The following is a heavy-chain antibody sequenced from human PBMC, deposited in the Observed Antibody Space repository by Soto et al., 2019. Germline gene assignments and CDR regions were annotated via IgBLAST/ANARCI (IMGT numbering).Heavy chain of an antibody. D-gene: IGHD5-12*01. CDR3: ASNKDRLQLGVNYYSILVV. CDR2: IMPIFRTP. J-gene: IGHJ6*02. CDR1: GYTFTSYA. V-gene: IGHV1-69*13. Sequence: SVKVSCKASGYTFTSYAMNWVRQAPGQGLEWMGGIMPIFRTPDYAQKFQGRVTITVDESTSTVYMELSGLRSDDTAVYYCASNKDRLQLGVNYYSILVVWGQGTTVTVSS.